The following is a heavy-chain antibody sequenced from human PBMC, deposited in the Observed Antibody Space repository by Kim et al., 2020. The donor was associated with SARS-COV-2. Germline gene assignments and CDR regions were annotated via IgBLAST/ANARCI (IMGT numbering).Heavy chain of an antibody. CDR1: GFTFSSYA. J-gene: IGHJ6*02. Sequence: GGSLRLSCAASGFTFSSYAMHWVRQAPGKGLEWVAVISYDGSNKYYADSVKGRFTISRDNSKNTLYLQMNSLRAEDTAVYYCARDGSHYGNYYYGMDVWGQGTTVTVSS. D-gene: IGHD3-16*01. V-gene: IGHV3-30*04. CDR3: ARDGSHYGNYYYGMDV. CDR2: ISYDGSNK.